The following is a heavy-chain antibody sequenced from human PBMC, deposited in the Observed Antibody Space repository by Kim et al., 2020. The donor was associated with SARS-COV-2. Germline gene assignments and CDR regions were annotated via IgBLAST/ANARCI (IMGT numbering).Heavy chain of an antibody. D-gene: IGHD2-15*01. CDR3: AKDLGYCSGGSCPTPFDP. V-gene: IGHV3-23*01. J-gene: IGHJ5*02. Sequence: GRFTISRDNSKNTLYLQMNSLRAEDTAVYYCAKDLGYCSGGSCPTPFDPWGQGTLVTVSS.